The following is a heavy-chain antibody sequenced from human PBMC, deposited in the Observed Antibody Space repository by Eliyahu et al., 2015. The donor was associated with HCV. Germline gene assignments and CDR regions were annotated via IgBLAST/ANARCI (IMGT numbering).Heavy chain of an antibody. D-gene: IGHD2-15*01. CDR1: GFTFSSYG. Sequence: QVQLVESGGGVVQPGRSRRLSCAASGFTFSSYGMPWVRQAPGKGLEWMSVISYDGNNKYYADSVKGRFSISRDNSKNTLYLQISSLRAEDTAVYYCAKDLGYCSGGNCRTAFDIWGQGTMVTVSS. CDR2: ISYDGNNK. J-gene: IGHJ3*02. V-gene: IGHV3-30*18. CDR3: AKDLGYCSGGNCRTAFDI.